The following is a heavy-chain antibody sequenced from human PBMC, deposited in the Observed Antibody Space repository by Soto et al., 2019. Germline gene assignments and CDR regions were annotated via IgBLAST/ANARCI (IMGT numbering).Heavy chain of an antibody. D-gene: IGHD6-19*01. Sequence: ASVKVSCKASGYTFINYAMQWVRQAPGQRLEWMGWINAANGNTRYSQKFQDRVTFTRDTSANTAYMELSSLGSEDTAVYYCARVPVSSGWRYNWFAPWGQGPLVTVSS. CDR2: INAANGNT. CDR3: ARVPVSSGWRYNWFAP. V-gene: IGHV1-3*01. J-gene: IGHJ5*01. CDR1: GYTFINYA.